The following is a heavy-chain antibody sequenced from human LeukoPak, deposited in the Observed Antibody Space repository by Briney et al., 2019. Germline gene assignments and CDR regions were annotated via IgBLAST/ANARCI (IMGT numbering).Heavy chain of an antibody. CDR3: ARDRSSSYTRDWFDP. CDR1: GGSINGYY. V-gene: IGHV4-4*07. Sequence: SETLSLTCTVSGGSINGYYWSWIRQPAGKGLEWIGRIYNSESINYNPSLKSRVTMSIDTSKDQFSLKLNSVTAADTAVYYCARDRSSSYTRDWFDPWGQGALVTVSS. CDR2: IYNSESI. J-gene: IGHJ5*02. D-gene: IGHD6-13*01.